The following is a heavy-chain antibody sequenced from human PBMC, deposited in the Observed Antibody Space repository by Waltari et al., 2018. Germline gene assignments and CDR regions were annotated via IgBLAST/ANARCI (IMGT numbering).Heavy chain of an antibody. Sequence: DVQLVESGGGLVQPGGSLRLSCAASGFTLTTYSMNWVRQAPGKGLECIAYISSSSDWIYSADSVKGRFTISRDNAKNSVYLQMNSLRADDTAVYYCAGIRRGYWFFDLWGRGTLVTVSS. J-gene: IGHJ2*01. D-gene: IGHD3-10*01. CDR2: ISSSSDWI. CDR3: AGIRRGYWFFDL. CDR1: GFTLTTYS. V-gene: IGHV3-48*04.